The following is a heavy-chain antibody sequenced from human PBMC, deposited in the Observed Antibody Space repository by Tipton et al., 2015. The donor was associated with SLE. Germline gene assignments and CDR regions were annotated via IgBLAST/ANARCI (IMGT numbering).Heavy chain of an antibody. V-gene: IGHV4-34*01. Sequence: TLSLTCTVSGGSISSYYWSWIRQPPGKGLEWIGEINHSGSTNYNPSLKSRVIISVDTSKNQFSLKLSSVTAADTAVYYCARGLKQLAPYYYYGMDVWGQGTTVTVSS. J-gene: IGHJ6*02. D-gene: IGHD6-6*01. CDR1: GGSISSYY. CDR3: ARGLKQLAPYYYYGMDV. CDR2: INHSGST.